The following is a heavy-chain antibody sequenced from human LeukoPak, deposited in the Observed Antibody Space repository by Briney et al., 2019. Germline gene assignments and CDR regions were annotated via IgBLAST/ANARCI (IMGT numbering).Heavy chain of an antibody. D-gene: IGHD6-13*01. CDR2: IWYDGSNK. V-gene: IGHV3-33*01. J-gene: IGHJ4*02. CDR3: AREGTAAAGKRRSSQFDY. Sequence: GGSLRLSCVASGFTFSSYGMHWVRQAPGKGLEWAAVIWYDGSNKYYADSVKGRFTISRDNSKNTLYLQMNSLRAEDTAVYYCAREGTAAAGKRRSSQFDYWGQGTLVTVSS. CDR1: GFTFSSYG.